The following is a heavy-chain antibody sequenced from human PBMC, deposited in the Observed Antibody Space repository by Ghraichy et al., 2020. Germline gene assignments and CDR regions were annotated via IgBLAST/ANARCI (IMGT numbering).Heavy chain of an antibody. J-gene: IGHJ4*02. D-gene: IGHD6-13*01. CDR1: GFTFSSYS. Sequence: GESLNISCAASGFTFSSYSMNWVRQAPGKGLEWVSYISVGSSSTIYYADSVKGRFTISRDNAKNSLYLQMNSLRDEDTAVYYCARDSGSSWYYFDYWCQGTLVIVSA. V-gene: IGHV3-48*02. CDR3: ARDSGSSWYYFDY. CDR2: ISVGSSSTI.